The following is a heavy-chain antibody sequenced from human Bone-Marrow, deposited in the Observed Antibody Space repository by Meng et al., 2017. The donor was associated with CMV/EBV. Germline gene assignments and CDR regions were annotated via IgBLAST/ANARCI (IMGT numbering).Heavy chain of an antibody. CDR2: INHSGST. Sequence: WIRQPPGKGLEWIGEINHSGSTNYNPSLKSRVTISLHTSKSQFSLSLSSVTAADTAVYYCARWASGSRHFDYWGQGTLVTVSS. CDR3: ARWASGSRHFDY. J-gene: IGHJ4*02. D-gene: IGHD3-10*01. V-gene: IGHV4-34*01.